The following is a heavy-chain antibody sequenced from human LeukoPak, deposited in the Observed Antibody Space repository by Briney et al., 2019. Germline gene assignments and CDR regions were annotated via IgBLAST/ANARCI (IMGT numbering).Heavy chain of an antibody. CDR3: AKDMDNSGWTFDY. D-gene: IGHD6-19*01. Sequence: GGSLRLSFPASGFTFVDYAMHGVRQPPGRARGGVSSISWNSGSIGYADSVKGRFTISRDNAKNSLYLQMNSLRPEDTALYYCAKDMDNSGWTFDYWGQGTLVTVSS. J-gene: IGHJ4*02. V-gene: IGHV3-9*01. CDR1: GFTFVDYA. CDR2: ISWNSGSI.